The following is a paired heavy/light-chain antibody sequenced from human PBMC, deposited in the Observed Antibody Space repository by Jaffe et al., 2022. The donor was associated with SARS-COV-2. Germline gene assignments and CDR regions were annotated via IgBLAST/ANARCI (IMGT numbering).Heavy chain of an antibody. CDR1: GFTFSNYA. CDR3: AKGGPAGSYYGLDY. CDR2: ITTTGGST. J-gene: IGHJ4*02. V-gene: IGHV3-23*01. Sequence: EVQLLESGGGLVQPGGSLRLSCAASGFTFSNYAMSWVRQAPGKGLEWVSSITTTGGSTYYADSVKGRFTISRDNSKNTLFLQMNSLRTEDTAVYYCAKGGPAGSYYGLDYWGQGTLVTVSS. D-gene: IGHD1-26*01.
Light chain of an antibody. CDR3: MQALQTPYT. J-gene: IGKJ2*01. V-gene: IGKV2-28*01. CDR2: VGS. Sequence: DIVMTQSPLSLPVTPGEPASISCRSRQSLLHSNGYNYLDWYLQKPGQSPQLLIYVGSNRASGVPDRFSGSGSGTDFTLKISRVEAEDVGVYYCMQALQTPYTFGQGTKLEIK. CDR1: QSLLHSNGYNY.